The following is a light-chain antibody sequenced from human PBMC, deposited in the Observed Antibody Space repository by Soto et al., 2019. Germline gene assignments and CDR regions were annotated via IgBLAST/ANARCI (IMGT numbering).Light chain of an antibody. CDR2: AAS. J-gene: IGKJ2*01. V-gene: IGKV3-11*01. CDR3: QRRSNWYT. Sequence: EIVLTQSPATLSLSPGERATLSCRASQSVSSYLAWYQQKPGQAPRLLIYAASNRATGIPARFSGSGSGTDFTLTSSSLEPEDFAVYYCQRRSNWYTFGQGTKLEIK. CDR1: QSVSSY.